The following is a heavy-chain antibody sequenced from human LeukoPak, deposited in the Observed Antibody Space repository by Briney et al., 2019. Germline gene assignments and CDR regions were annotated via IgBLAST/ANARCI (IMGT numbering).Heavy chain of an antibody. V-gene: IGHV1-2*06. CDR2: INVKSGAT. Sequence: ASVKVSCKASGYTFIDYYFNWVRQAPGQGPEWMGRINVKSGATDYAQKFQGRVTVTRDTSISAAYMELSSLRSDDTAVYYCARVGRESSTGWLDYWGQGTLVTVSS. J-gene: IGHJ4*02. CDR1: GYTFIDYY. D-gene: IGHD6-19*01. CDR3: ARVGRESSTGWLDY.